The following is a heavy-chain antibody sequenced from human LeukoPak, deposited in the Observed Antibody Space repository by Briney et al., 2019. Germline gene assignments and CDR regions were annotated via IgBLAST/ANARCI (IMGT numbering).Heavy chain of an antibody. V-gene: IGHV5-10-1*01. J-gene: IGHJ4*02. CDR1: GYSFTSYW. Sequence: GGSLKISCKGSGYSFTSYWVGWVRQMPGKGLEWMGRIDPSDSYTNYSPSFEGHVTISADKSISTAYLQWSSLKASDIATYYCARHYGAAGDFDYWGQGTLVTVSS. D-gene: IGHD6-13*01. CDR2: IDPSDSYT. CDR3: ARHYGAAGDFDY.